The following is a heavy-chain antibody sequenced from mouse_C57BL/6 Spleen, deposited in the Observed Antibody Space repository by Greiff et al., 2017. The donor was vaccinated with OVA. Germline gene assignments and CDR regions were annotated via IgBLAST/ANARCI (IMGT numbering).Heavy chain of an antibody. CDR1: GYSITSGYD. V-gene: IGHV3-1*01. CDR3: ARVEGTTGFAY. J-gene: IGHJ3*01. Sequence: EVQLVESGPGMVKPSQSLSLTCTVTGYSITSGYDWHWIRHFPGNKLEWMGYISYSGSTNYNPSLKSRISITHDTSKNHFFLKLNSVTTEDTATYYCARVEGTTGFAYWGQGTLVTVSA. CDR2: ISYSGST. D-gene: IGHD1-1*01.